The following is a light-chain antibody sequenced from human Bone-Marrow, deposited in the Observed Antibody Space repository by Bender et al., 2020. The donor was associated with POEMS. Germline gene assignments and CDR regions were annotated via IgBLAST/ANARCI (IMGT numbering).Light chain of an antibody. CDR3: SSYGDGNNFFV. Sequence: QSALTQPASVSGSPGQSITISCTGTSSDVGGYNHVSWYQHHPGKVPKVLIYEVSQRPSGVPDRFSGSKSGNTASLTVSGLQGDDEADYYCSSYGDGNNFFVFGTGTKVTVL. CDR1: SSDVGGYNH. CDR2: EVS. V-gene: IGLV2-8*01. J-gene: IGLJ1*01.